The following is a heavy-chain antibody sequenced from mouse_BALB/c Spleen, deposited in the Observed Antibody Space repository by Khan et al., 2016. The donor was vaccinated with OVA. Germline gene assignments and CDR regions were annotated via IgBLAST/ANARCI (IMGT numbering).Heavy chain of an antibody. CDR3: ASHLTGSFAY. Sequence: EMQLEESGGDLVKPGGSLKLSCAASGFTFSSYSMSWVRQTPDKRLEWVATISSDGDYTYFPDSVKGRFTISRDNAKNTLNLQMSSLKSEDTALYYCASHLTGSFAYWGQGTLVTVSA. J-gene: IGHJ3*01. V-gene: IGHV5-6*01. D-gene: IGHD4-1*01. CDR1: GFTFSSYS. CDR2: ISSDGDYT.